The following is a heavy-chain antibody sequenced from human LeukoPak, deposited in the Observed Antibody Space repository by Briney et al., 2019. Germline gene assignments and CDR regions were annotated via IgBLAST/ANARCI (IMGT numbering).Heavy chain of an antibody. J-gene: IGHJ4*02. D-gene: IGHD3-10*01. CDR1: GYTFTSYS. Sequence: ASVKVSCKASGYTFTSYSISWVRQAPGQGLEWMGWISAYNGNTNYAQKLQGRVTMTTDTSTSTAYMELRSLRSDDTAVYYCARVEVTTDGLWGMVRGAIDYWGQGTLVTVSS. V-gene: IGHV1-18*01. CDR2: ISAYNGNT. CDR3: ARVEVTTDGLWGMVRGAIDY.